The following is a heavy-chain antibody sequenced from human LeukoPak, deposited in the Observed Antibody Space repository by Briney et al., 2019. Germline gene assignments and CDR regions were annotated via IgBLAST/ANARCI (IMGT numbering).Heavy chain of an antibody. CDR2: INHSGST. V-gene: IGHV4-34*01. D-gene: IGHD6-19*01. Sequence: SETLSLTCAVYGGSFSGYYWSWIRQPPGKGLEWIGEINHSGSTNYNPSLKSRVTISVDTSKNQFSLKLSSVTAADTAVYYCATGPYSSGWYTPERDPGLLGYWGQGTLVTVSS. CDR1: GGSFSGYY. CDR3: ATGPYSSGWYTPERDPGLLGY. J-gene: IGHJ4*02.